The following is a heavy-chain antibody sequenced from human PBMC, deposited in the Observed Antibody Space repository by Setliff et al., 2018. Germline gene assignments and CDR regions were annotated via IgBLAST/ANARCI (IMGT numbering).Heavy chain of an antibody. CDR1: GDSISTYY. Sequence: PSETLSLTCTVSGDSISTYYWSWIRRPAGKGLEWIGNIYYTGITYYNPSLKSRVTISVDTSKNHFSLKLTSVTAADTAAYYCARYTPKLPELGIYGWFDYWGQGTPVTVSS. CDR3: ARYTPKLPELGIYGWFDY. CDR2: IYYTGIT. J-gene: IGHJ4*02. D-gene: IGHD7-27*01. V-gene: IGHV4-59*12.